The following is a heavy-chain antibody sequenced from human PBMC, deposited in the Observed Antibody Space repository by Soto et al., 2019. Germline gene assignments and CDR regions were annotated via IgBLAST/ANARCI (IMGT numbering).Heavy chain of an antibody. CDR1: GFTFSSYS. CDR3: ARDRNDFWSGSTYYYYYGMDV. V-gene: IGHV3-21*01. CDR2: ISSSSSYI. J-gene: IGHJ6*02. Sequence: EVQLVESGGGLVKPGGSLRLSCAASGFTFSSYSMNWVRQAPGKGLEWVSSISSSSSYIYYADSVKGRFTISRDNAKNPLYLQMNSLRAEDTAVYYCARDRNDFWSGSTYYYYYGMDVWGQGTTVTVSS. D-gene: IGHD3-3*01.